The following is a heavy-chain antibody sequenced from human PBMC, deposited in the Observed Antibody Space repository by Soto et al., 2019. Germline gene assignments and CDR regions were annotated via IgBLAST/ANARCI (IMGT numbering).Heavy chain of an antibody. D-gene: IGHD3-3*01. Sequence: PSETLSLTCAVSGYSISSGYYWGWIRQPPGKGLEWIGSIYHSGSTYYNPSLKSRVTISVDTSKNQFSLKLSSVTAADTAVYYCASAYYDFWSGYYLNWFDPWGQGTLVTVSS. CDR2: IYHSGST. J-gene: IGHJ5*02. CDR1: GYSISSGYY. CDR3: ASAYYDFWSGYYLNWFDP. V-gene: IGHV4-38-2*01.